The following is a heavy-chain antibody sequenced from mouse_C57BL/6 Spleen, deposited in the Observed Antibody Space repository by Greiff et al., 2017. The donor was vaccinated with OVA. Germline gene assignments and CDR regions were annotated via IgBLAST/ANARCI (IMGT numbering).Heavy chain of an antibody. CDR3: ARENYGSSYFDY. CDR1: GYSFTDYN. D-gene: IGHD1-1*01. V-gene: IGHV1-39*01. CDR2: INPNYGTT. Sequence: VHVKQSGPELVKPGASVKISCKASGYSFTDYNMNWVKQSNGKSLEWIGVINPNYGTTSYNQKFKGKATLTVDQSSSTAYMQLNSLTSEDSAVYYCARENYGSSYFDYWGQGTTLTVSS. J-gene: IGHJ2*01.